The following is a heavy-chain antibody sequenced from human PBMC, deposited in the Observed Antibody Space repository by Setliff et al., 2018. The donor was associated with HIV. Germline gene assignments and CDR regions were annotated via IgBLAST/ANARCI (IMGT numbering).Heavy chain of an antibody. V-gene: IGHV1-69*05. J-gene: IGHJ3*01. D-gene: IGHD1-26*01. CDR1: AASYSIFA. Sequence: SVKVSCKSSAASYSIFAINWVRQAPGQGLEWMGGMMTIFSTTNYARKFQGRVTITTDESTGTAYMELSNLRSEDTAVYYCATEGAGGSYQRASALDLWGQGTMVTVSS. CDR3: ATEGAGGSYQRASALDL. CDR2: MMTIFSTT.